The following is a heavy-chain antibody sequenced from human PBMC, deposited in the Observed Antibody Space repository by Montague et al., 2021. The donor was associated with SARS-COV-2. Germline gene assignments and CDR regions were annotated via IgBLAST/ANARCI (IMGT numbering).Heavy chain of an antibody. CDR3: ARDLWFSNYEVWFDP. D-gene: IGHD1-26*01. Sequence: SETLSLTCTVSGGSITTTSYYWGWLRQPPGKGLELIGIIYYSGTTXYNPSLQSRVTISVDTSKNQFSLRLSSVSAADTAMYYCARDLWFSNYEVWFDPWGQGTLLTVSS. CDR2: IYYSGTT. V-gene: IGHV4-39*07. J-gene: IGHJ5*02. CDR1: GGSITTTSYY.